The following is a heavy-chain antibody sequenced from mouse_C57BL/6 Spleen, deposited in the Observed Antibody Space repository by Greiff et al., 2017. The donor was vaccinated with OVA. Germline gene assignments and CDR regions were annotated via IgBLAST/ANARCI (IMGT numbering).Heavy chain of an antibody. Sequence: EVQLVESGGGLVKPGGSLKLSCAASGFTFSSYAMSWVRQTPEKRLEWVATISDGGSYTYSPDNVKGRFTISRDNAKNNLYLQMSHLKSEDTAMYYCARERGITTVVATEAMDYWGQGTSVTVSS. CDR1: GFTFSSYA. D-gene: IGHD1-1*01. CDR3: ARERGITTVVATEAMDY. CDR2: ISDGGSYT. V-gene: IGHV5-4*01. J-gene: IGHJ4*01.